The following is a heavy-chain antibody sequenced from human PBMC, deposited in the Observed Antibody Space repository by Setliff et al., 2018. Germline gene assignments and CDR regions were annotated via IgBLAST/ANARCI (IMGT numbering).Heavy chain of an antibody. D-gene: IGHD3-3*01. Sequence: SETLSLTCTVSGGSISSSSYYWGWIRQPPGKGLEWIGSIYYSGSTYYNPSLKTRVTISVDTSKNQFSLKLSSVTAADTAVYYCARRATYYNFWSGYYDYWGQGTLVTVSS. CDR2: IYYSGST. V-gene: IGHV4-39*07. J-gene: IGHJ4*02. CDR3: ARRATYYNFWSGYYDY. CDR1: GGSISSSSYY.